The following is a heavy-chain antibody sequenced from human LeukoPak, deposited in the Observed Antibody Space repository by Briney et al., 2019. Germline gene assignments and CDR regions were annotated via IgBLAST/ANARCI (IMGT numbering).Heavy chain of an antibody. Sequence: SQPLSLPCTVSGGPISSGGYYWSWIRQHPGKGLEWIGYIYYSGSTYYNPSLKDRVTISVDTFKNQFSLKLSSVTAADTAVYYGARGTRDAVDYWGQGTLVTVSS. CDR3: ARGTRDAVDY. CDR1: GGPISSGGYY. J-gene: IGHJ4*02. CDR2: IYYSGST. D-gene: IGHD1-7*01. V-gene: IGHV4-31*03.